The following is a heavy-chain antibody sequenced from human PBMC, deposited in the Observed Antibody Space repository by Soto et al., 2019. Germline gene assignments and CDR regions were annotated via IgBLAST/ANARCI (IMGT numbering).Heavy chain of an antibody. J-gene: IGHJ4*02. V-gene: IGHV3-30-3*01. CDR2: ISYDGSNK. D-gene: IGHD5-12*01. CDR3: AGGRVDRGPGNY. Sequence: QVQLVESGGGVVQPGRSLRLSCAASGFTFSSYAMHWVRQAPGKGLEWVAVISYDGSNKYYADSVKGRFTISRDNSKNTRYRQRNSLSAADTAVYYCAGGRVDRGPGNYWGQGTLVTVSS. CDR1: GFTFSSYA.